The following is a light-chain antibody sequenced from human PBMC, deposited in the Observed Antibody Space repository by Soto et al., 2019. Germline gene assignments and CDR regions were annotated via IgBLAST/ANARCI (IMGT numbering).Light chain of an antibody. J-gene: IGKJ1*01. CDR2: GAS. CDR3: QQYNNWPGT. CDR1: QSVSSN. V-gene: IGKV3-15*01. Sequence: EIVLTQSPATLSLSPGERATLSCRASQSVSSNLAWYQQKPGQAPRLLIYGASTRATGVPARFSGGGSGTEFTLTISSLQSEDFAVYYCQQYNNWPGTFGQGTKVDI.